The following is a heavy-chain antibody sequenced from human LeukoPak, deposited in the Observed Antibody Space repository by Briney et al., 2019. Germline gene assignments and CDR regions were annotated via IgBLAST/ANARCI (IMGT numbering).Heavy chain of an antibody. D-gene: IGHD3-22*01. CDR1: GYTFTSYD. J-gene: IGHJ5*02. CDR3: ARDVNYYDSSGYLRRRKYNWFDP. V-gene: IGHV1-8*01. CDR2: MNPNSGNT. Sequence: ASVKVSCKASGYTFTSYDINWVRQATGQGLEWMGWMNPNSGNTGYAQKFQGRVTMTRNTSISTAYMELSSLRSEDTAVYDCARDVNYYDSSGYLRRRKYNWFDPWGQGALVTVSS.